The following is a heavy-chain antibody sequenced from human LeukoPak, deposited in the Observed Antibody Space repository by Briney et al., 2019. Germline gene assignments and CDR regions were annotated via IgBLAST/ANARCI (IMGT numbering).Heavy chain of an antibody. CDR2: ISSSSSYI. CDR1: GFTFSSYS. Sequence: PGGSLRLSCAASGFTFSSYSMNWVRQAPGKGLEWVSSISSSSSYIYYADSVKGRFTISRDNAKNSLYLQMNSLRAEDTAVYYCASSVTTFGWFDPWGQGTLVTVSS. D-gene: IGHD2/OR15-2a*01. CDR3: ASSVTTFGWFDP. V-gene: IGHV3-21*01. J-gene: IGHJ5*02.